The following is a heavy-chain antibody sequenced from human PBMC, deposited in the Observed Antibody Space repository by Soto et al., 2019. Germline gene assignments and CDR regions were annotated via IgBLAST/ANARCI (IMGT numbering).Heavy chain of an antibody. CDR3: ARVGLDFWSGDSTHMAV. D-gene: IGHD3-3*01. J-gene: IGHJ6*02. CDR1: GFTLSTYS. CDR2: ISSSSSHI. Sequence: PGGSLRLSCAASGFTLSTYSMNWVRQAPGKGLEWVSSISSSSSHIYYADSVKGRFTISRDNAKNSLSLQMNSLRAEDTAVYYYARVGLDFWSGDSTHMAVWGQGTTGTV. V-gene: IGHV3-21*01.